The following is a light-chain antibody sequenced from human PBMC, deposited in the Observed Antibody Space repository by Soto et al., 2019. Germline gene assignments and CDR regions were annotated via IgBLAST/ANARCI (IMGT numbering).Light chain of an antibody. V-gene: IGKV3-20*01. J-gene: IGKJ4*01. CDR3: QHLLT. CDR1: QSVSSSY. CDR2: GAS. Sequence: EIVLTQSPGTLSLSPGERATLSCRASQSVSSSYLAWYQQKPGQAPRLLIYGASSRATGIPDRFSGSGSGTDFTLTISRLEPEDFAVYYCQHLLTFDGGTKVEIK.